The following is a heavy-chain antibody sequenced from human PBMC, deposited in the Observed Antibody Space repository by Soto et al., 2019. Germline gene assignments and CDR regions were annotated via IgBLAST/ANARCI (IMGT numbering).Heavy chain of an antibody. CDR1: GFTFSSYA. CDR2: ISGSGGST. J-gene: IGHJ4*02. V-gene: IGHV3-23*01. D-gene: IGHD3-9*01. CDR3: AKDPYYDILTGYLGIDY. Sequence: PGGSLRLSCAASGFTFSSYAMSWVRQAPGKGLEWVSAISGSGGSTYYADSVKGRFTISRDNSKNTLYLQMNGLRAEDTAVYYCAKDPYYDILTGYLGIDYWGQGTLVTVSS.